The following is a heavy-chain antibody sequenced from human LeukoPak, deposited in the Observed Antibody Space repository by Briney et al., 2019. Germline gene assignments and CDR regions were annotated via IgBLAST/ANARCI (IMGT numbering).Heavy chain of an antibody. Sequence: ASVKVSCKASGYTFTGYYMHWVRQAPGQGLEWMGWINPNSGGTNYAQKFQGRVTMTRDTSISTAYMELSRLRSDDTAVYYCARDQYVVAASMGQWQVPDYWGQGTLVTVSS. CDR1: GYTFTGYY. CDR3: ARDQYVVAASMGQWQVPDY. CDR2: INPNSGGT. V-gene: IGHV1-2*02. J-gene: IGHJ4*02. D-gene: IGHD2-15*01.